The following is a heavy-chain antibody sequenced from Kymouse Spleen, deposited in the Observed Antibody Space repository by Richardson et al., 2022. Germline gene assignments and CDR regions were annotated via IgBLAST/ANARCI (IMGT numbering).Heavy chain of an antibody. J-gene: IGHJ4*02. CDR1: GGSISSSSYY. Sequence: QLQLQESGPGLVKPSETLSLTCTVSGGSISSSSYYWGWIRQPPGKGLEWIGSIYYSGSTYYNPSLKSRVTISVDTSKNQFSLKLSSVTAADTAVYYCARQPVGSSSLYFDYWGQGTLVTVSS. V-gene: IGHV4-39*01. D-gene: IGHD6-6*01. CDR2: IYYSGST. CDR3: ARQPVGSSSLYFDY.